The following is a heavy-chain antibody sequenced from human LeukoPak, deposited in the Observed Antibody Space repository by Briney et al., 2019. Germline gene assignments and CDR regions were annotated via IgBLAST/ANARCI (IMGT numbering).Heavy chain of an antibody. CDR3: TVIGLGYFDY. D-gene: IGHD4-11*01. Sequence: SLTLSCAASGFTFDDYAMQWVGQAPGKGLEWLSGISWNSGSIGYADSVKGRFTISRDNAKNSLYLQMNSLRAEDTALYCATVIGLGYFDYWGQGTLVTVSS. V-gene: IGHV3-9*01. J-gene: IGHJ4*02. CDR1: GFTFDDYA. CDR2: ISWNSGSI.